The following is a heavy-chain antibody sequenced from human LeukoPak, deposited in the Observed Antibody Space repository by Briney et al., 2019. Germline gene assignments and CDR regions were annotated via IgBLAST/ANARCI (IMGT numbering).Heavy chain of an antibody. CDR3: ARRPAFYFDY. J-gene: IGHJ4*02. CDR2: IDPSDSYT. D-gene: IGHD6-6*01. Sequence: GESLKISCKGSGYSFTSYWISWVRQMPGKGLEWMGRIDPSDSYTNYSPSFQGHVTISADKSISTTYLQWSSLKASDTAIYYCARRPAFYFDYWGQGTLVTVSS. CDR1: GYSFTSYW. V-gene: IGHV5-10-1*01.